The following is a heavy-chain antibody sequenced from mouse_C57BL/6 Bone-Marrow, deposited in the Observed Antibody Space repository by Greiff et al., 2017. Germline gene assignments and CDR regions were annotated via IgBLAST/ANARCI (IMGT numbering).Heavy chain of an antibody. V-gene: IGHV5-4*01. CDR2: ISDGGSYT. CDR3: ARDPAY. J-gene: IGHJ2*01. CDR1: GFTFSSYA. Sequence: EVKLVESGGGLVKPGGSLKLSCAASGFTFSSYAMSWVRQTPEKRLEWVATISDGGSYTYYPDNAKGRFTISRDNAKNNLYLQMRHLKSEDTAMYYCARDPAYWGQGTTLTVSS.